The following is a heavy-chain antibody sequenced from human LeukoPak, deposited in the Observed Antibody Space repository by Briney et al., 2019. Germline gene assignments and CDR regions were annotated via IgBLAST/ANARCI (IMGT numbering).Heavy chain of an antibody. CDR1: GGSFSGYY. CDR2: INHSGST. V-gene: IGHV4-34*01. J-gene: IGHJ3*02. D-gene: IGHD1-7*01. CDR3: ARHSGNYGGAFDI. Sequence: SETLSLTCAVYGGSFSGYYWSWIRQPPGKGLEWIGEINHSGSTNYNPSLKSRVTISVDTSKNQFSLKLTSVTAADTAVYFCARHSGNYGGAFDIWGQGTMVTVSS.